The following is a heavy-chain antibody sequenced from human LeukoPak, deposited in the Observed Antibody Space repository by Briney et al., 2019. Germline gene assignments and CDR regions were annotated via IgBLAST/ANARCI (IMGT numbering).Heavy chain of an antibody. D-gene: IGHD4-17*01. CDR1: GGSFSGYY. V-gene: IGHV4-34*01. J-gene: IGHJ4*02. Sequence: SETLSLTCAVYGGSFSGYYWSWIRQPPGKGLEWSGEINHSGSTNYNPSLKSRVTISVDTSKNQFSLKLSSVTAADTAVYYCARDGPTVTSFDYWGQGTLVTVSS. CDR2: INHSGST. CDR3: ARDGPTVTSFDY.